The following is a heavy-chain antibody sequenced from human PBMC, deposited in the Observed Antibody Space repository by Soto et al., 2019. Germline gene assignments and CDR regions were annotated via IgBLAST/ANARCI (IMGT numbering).Heavy chain of an antibody. V-gene: IGHV1-18*01. CDR3: ARDDWDMVRGVISMGPVYRDNSRWRPPQDYYGMDV. Sequence: ASVKVSCKASGYTFTSYGISWVRQAPGQGLEWMGWISAYNGNTNYAQKLQGRVTMTTDTSTSTAYMELRSLRSDDTAVYYCARDDWDMVRGVISMGPVYRDNSRWRPPQDYYGMDVWGQGTTVTVSS. J-gene: IGHJ6*02. CDR1: GYTFTSYG. D-gene: IGHD3-10*01. CDR2: ISAYNGNT.